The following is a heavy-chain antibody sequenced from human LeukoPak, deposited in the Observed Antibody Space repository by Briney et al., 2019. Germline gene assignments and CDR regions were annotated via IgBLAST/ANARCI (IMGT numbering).Heavy chain of an antibody. Sequence: GGSLRLSCAASGFTFSSYSMNWVRQAPGKGLEWVSSISSSSSYIYYADSVKGRFTISRDNAKNSLYLQMNSLRAEDTAVYYCARAVSFTRLAFDIWGQGTMVTVSS. J-gene: IGHJ3*02. D-gene: IGHD3-16*01. CDR1: GFTFSSYS. V-gene: IGHV3-21*01. CDR3: ARAVSFTRLAFDI. CDR2: ISSSSSYI.